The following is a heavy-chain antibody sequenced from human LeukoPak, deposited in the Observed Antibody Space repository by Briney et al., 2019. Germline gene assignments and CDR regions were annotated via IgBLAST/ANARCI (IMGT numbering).Heavy chain of an antibody. J-gene: IGHJ6*02. CDR2: ISAYNGNT. CDR3: ARDSWDIVVVPAAPDSYGMDV. Sequence: ASVKVSCKASGYTFTSYGISWVRQAPGQGLEWMGWISAYNGNTNYAQKLQGRVTMTTDTSTSTAYMELRSLRSDDTAVYYCARDSWDIVVVPAAPDSYGMDVWGQGTTVTVSS. CDR1: GYTFTSYG. V-gene: IGHV1-18*01. D-gene: IGHD2-2*01.